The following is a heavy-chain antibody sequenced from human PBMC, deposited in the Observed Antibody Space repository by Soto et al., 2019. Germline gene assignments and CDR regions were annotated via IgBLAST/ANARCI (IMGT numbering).Heavy chain of an antibody. CDR2: VSGSGGAT. CDR1: GFTFKTYA. CDR3: AKTLGNFDWLLKSPNNWFDP. Sequence: PGGSLRLSCAASGFTFKTYAMTWVRQAPGKGLEWVSSVSGSGGATYYADSVKGRFTISRDNSKNTLYLQMNGLGAEDTAVYYCAKTLGNFDWLLKSPNNWFDPWGQGTLVTVSS. J-gene: IGHJ5*02. V-gene: IGHV3-23*01. D-gene: IGHD3-9*01.